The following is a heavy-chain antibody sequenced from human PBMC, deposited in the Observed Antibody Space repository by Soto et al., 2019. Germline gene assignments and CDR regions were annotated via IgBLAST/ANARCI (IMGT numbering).Heavy chain of an antibody. Sequence: GGSLRLSCAASGFTFSTYSMNWVRQAPGKGLDWVSYISGTSGTIYYADSVKGRFTVSRDNAKKSLYLHLNSLRDEDTAVYYCATVWLRGPVGAAAATSSYWPDYWGQGTLVTVSS. V-gene: IGHV3-48*02. CDR1: GFTFSTYS. J-gene: IGHJ4*02. D-gene: IGHD6-13*01. CDR2: ISGTSGTI. CDR3: ATVWLRGPVGAAAATSSYWPDY.